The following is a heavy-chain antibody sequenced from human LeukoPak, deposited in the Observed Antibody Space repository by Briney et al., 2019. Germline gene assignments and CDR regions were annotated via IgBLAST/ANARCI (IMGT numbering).Heavy chain of an antibody. D-gene: IGHD3-22*01. CDR1: GFTYSDYS. J-gene: IGHJ4*02. CDR3: AKGDYYDSSGYYY. Sequence: GGSLRLSCAASGFTYSDYSMNWVRQAPGKGLEWVSSISSSSSYIYYADSVKGRFTISRHNSKNTLYLQMNSLRAEDTAVYYCAKGDYYDSSGYYYWGQGTQVTVSS. CDR2: ISSSSSYI. V-gene: IGHV3-21*04.